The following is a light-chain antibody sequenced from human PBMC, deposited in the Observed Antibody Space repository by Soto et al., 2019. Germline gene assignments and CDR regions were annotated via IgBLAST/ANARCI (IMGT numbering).Light chain of an antibody. V-gene: IGLV2-14*01. J-gene: IGLJ1*01. CDR2: EVS. Sequence: QSVLTQPASVSGSPGQSITISYTGTNSDVGAYNYVSWYQQNPGKAPKLTIYEVSNRPSGISNRFSGSKSGNTASLTISGLQAEDEADYFCTSPTPGSLYVFGSGTKLTVL. CDR3: TSPTPGSLYV. CDR1: NSDVGAYNY.